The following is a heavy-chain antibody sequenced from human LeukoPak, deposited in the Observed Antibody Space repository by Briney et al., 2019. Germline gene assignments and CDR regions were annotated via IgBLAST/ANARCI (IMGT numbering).Heavy chain of an antibody. J-gene: IGHJ4*02. CDR3: ARGRQGLHSSSWQGGFDY. V-gene: IGHV1-69*04. Sequence: ASVKVSCKASGGTFSSYAISWVRQAPGQGLEWMGRIIPILGIANYAQKFQGRVTITADKSTSTAYMELSSLRSEDTAVYYCARGRQGLHSSSWQGGFDYWGQGTLVTVSS. CDR2: IIPILGIA. D-gene: IGHD6-13*01. CDR1: GGTFSSYA.